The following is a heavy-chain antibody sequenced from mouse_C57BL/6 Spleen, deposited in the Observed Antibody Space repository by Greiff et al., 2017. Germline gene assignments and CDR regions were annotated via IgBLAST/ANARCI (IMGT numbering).Heavy chain of an antibody. V-gene: IGHV1-26*01. CDR3: ARRGETWFAY. Sequence: EVKLMQSGPELVKPGASVKISCKASGYTFTDYYMNWVKQSHGKSLEWIGDINPNNGGTSYNQKFKGKATLTVDKSYSTAYMELRSLTSEDSAVYYCARRGETWFAYWGQGTLVTVSA. J-gene: IGHJ3*01. CDR1: GYTFTDYY. CDR2: INPNNGGT.